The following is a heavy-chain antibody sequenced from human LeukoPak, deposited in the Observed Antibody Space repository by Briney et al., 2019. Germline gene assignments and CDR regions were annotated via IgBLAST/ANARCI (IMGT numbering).Heavy chain of an antibody. CDR2: INPNSGGT. D-gene: IGHD2-15*01. CDR1: GYTFTGYY. V-gene: IGHV1-2*02. Sequence: ASVKVSCKASGYTFTGYYMHWVRQAPGQGLEWMGWINPNSGGTNYAQKFQGRVTMTRDTSISTAYMELSRLRSDDTAVYYCARAQDVLADDAFDIWGQGTMVTVSS. J-gene: IGHJ3*02. CDR3: ARAQDVLADDAFDI.